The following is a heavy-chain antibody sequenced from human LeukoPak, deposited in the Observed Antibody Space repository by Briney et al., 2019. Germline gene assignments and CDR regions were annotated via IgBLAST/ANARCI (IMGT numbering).Heavy chain of an antibody. Sequence: VASVKVSCKASGGTFSSYAISWVRQAPGQGLEWMGGIIPIFGTANYAQKFQGRVTITTDESTSTAYMELSSLRSGDTAVYYCARAPITIFDHWFDPWGQGTLVTVSS. V-gene: IGHV1-69*05. D-gene: IGHD3-3*01. CDR2: IIPIFGTA. J-gene: IGHJ5*02. CDR3: ARAPITIFDHWFDP. CDR1: GGTFSSYA.